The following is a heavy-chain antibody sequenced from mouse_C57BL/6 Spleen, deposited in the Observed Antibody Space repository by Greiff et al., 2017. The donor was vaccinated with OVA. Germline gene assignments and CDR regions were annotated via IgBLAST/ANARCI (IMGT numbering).Heavy chain of an antibody. V-gene: IGHV1-64*01. CDR3: ARSGDGYYSSDY. CDR1: GYTFTSYW. CDR2: IHPNSGST. D-gene: IGHD2-3*01. J-gene: IGHJ2*01. Sequence: VQLQESGAELVKPGASVKLSCKASGYTFTSYWMHWVKQRPGQGLEWIGMIHPNSGSTNYNEKFKSKATLTVDKSSSTAYMQLSSLTSEDSAVYYCARSGDGYYSSDYWGQGTTLTVSS.